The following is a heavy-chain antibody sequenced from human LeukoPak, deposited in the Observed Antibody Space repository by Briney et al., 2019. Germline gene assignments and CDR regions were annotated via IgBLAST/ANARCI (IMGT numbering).Heavy chain of an antibody. CDR1: GGSISSYY. V-gene: IGHV4-4*07. D-gene: IGHD3-3*01. J-gene: IGHJ5*02. CDR2: FYTSGST. Sequence: SETLPLTCTVSGGSISSYYWSWIRQPAGKGLEWIGRFYTSGSTNYNPSLKSRVTMSVDTSKNQFSLKLSSVTAADTAVYYCAREGVTIFGVVLGNWFDPWGQGTLVTVSS. CDR3: AREGVTIFGVVLGNWFDP.